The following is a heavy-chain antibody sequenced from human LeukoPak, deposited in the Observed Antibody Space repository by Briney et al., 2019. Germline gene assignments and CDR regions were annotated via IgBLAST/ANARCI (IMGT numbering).Heavy chain of an antibody. D-gene: IGHD3-16*02. V-gene: IGHV3-23*01. CDR2: ISGGSSAI. J-gene: IGHJ5*02. CDR1: GFTFSNYA. Sequence: GGSLRLSCAASGFTFSNYAMSWVRQAPGKGLEWVSAISGGSSAIYYADYVKGRFTTSRDNSKNTLYLQMNSLRAEDTAVYYCAKDGENDYVWGSCRLNWFDPWGQGTLVTVSS. CDR3: AKDGENDYVWGSCRLNWFDP.